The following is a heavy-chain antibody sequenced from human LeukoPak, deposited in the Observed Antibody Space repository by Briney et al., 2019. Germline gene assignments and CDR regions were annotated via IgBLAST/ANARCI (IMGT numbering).Heavy chain of an antibody. V-gene: IGHV4-4*07. CDR1: GGSISSYY. CDR3: ARDPQAVAGRRSYYYYYKDV. CDR2: IYTSGST. D-gene: IGHD6-19*01. Sequence: PSETLSLTCTVSGGSISSYYWSWIRQPAGKGPEWIGRIYTSGSTNYNPSLKSRVTMSVDTSKNQFSLKLSSVTAADTAVYYCARDPQAVAGRRSYYYYYKDVWGKGTTVTVSS. J-gene: IGHJ6*03.